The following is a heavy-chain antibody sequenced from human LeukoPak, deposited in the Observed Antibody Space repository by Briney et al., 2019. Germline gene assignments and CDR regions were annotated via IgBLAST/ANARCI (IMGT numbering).Heavy chain of an antibody. V-gene: IGHV4-34*01. Sequence: SETLSLTCAVYGGSFSGYYWSWIRQPPGKGLEWIGEINHSGSTNYNPSLKSRVTISVDTSKNQFSLKLSSVTAADTAVYYCARDRDSPGSGMDVWGQGTTVTVSS. CDR2: INHSGST. D-gene: IGHD2-15*01. CDR3: ARDRDSPGSGMDV. J-gene: IGHJ6*02. CDR1: GGSFSGYY.